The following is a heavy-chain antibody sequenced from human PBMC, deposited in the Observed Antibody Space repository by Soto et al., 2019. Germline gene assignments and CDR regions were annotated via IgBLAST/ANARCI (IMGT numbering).Heavy chain of an antibody. J-gene: IGHJ2*01. V-gene: IGHV1-69*06. CDR1: GGTFSSYA. Sequence: ASVKVSCKASGGTFSSYAISWVRQAPGQGLEWMGGIIPIFGTANYAQEFQGRVTITADKSTSTAYMELSSLRSEDTAVYYCARAASSIAPGGYFDLWGRGTLVTVSS. CDR3: ARAASSIAPGGYFDL. CDR2: IIPIFGTA. D-gene: IGHD6-6*01.